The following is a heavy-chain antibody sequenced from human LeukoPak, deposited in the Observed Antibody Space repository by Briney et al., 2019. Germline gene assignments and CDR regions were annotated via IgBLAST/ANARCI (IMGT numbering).Heavy chain of an antibody. V-gene: IGHV4-30-4*01. J-gene: IGHJ4*02. D-gene: IGHD4-17*01. CDR3: ARMKEVGDYVDY. CDR1: GGSISTGGYY. Sequence: PSETLSLTCTVSGGSISTGGYYWNWIRQPPGKGLEWIGYIYYSGNTYYNPSLKSRVTISVDTSKNQFSLKLNSVTAADTAVYYCARMKEVGDYVDYWGQGTLVTVSS. CDR2: IYYSGNT.